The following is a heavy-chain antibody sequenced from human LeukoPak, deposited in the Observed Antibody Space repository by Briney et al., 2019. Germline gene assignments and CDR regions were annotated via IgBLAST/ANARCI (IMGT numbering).Heavy chain of an antibody. CDR3: ARALFGGSSWYWDY. CDR1: GASISSFC. J-gene: IGHJ4*02. CDR2: IYYSGST. D-gene: IGHD6-13*01. V-gene: IGHV4-59*08. Sequence: SETLSLTCTVSGASISSFCWSWIRQPPGKGLEWIGYIYYSGSTNYNPSLKSRVTISVDTSKNRFSLKLSSVTAEDTAVYYCARALFGGSSWYWDYWGQGTLVTVSS.